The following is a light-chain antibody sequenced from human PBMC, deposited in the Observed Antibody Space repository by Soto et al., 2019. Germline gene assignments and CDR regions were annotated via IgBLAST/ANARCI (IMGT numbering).Light chain of an antibody. V-gene: IGLV1-44*01. CDR1: SSNIGGNT. Sequence: QPVLIQPPSASGTPGQRVTISCSGSSSNIGGNTVNWYQQLPGTAPKLLIYSNNQRPSGVRDRFSGSKSGTSASLAISGLQSEDEADYYCAAWDDSLDGPVVFGGGTKLTVL. J-gene: IGLJ2*01. CDR2: SNN. CDR3: AAWDDSLDGPVV.